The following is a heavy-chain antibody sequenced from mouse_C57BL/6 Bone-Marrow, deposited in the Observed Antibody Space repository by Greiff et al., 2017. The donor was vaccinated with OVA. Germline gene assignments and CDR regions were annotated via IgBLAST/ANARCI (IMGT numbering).Heavy chain of an antibody. CDR1: GFTFSSYA. J-gene: IGHJ4*01. CDR2: ISDGGSYT. CDR3: GRDRLFYAMDY. Sequence: EVQRVESGGGLVKPGGSLKLSCAASGFTFSSYAMSWVRQTPEKRLEWVATISDGGSYTYYPDNVKGRFTISRDNTKNNLYLQMSHLKSEDTAIYYGGRDRLFYAMDYWGQGTSVTVSS. V-gene: IGHV5-4*01.